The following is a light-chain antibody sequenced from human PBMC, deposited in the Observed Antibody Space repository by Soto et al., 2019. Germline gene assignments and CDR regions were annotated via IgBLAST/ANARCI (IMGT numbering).Light chain of an antibody. CDR1: QSFRGL. Sequence: EIVLTHSPGTLSLSPCERATLSARASQSFRGLLAWYQQKPGQAPRLLIYDAYNRATGIPPRFSGSGSGTDFTLTISSLEPEDSAVYYCQQRHMWPITFGQGTRLEIK. J-gene: IGKJ5*01. CDR2: DAY. V-gene: IGKV3-11*01. CDR3: QQRHMWPIT.